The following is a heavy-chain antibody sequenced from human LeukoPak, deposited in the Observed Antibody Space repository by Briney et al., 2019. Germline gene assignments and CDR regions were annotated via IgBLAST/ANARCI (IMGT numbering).Heavy chain of an antibody. J-gene: IGHJ4*02. D-gene: IGHD3-10*01. V-gene: IGHV4-59*08. CDR1: GGSVSDYY. Sequence: PSETLSLTCTISGGSVSDYYWSWIRQSPGKGLEWIGYIYYTGSTTYNPSLKSRVTISVDTSKNQFSLKLSSVTAADTAVYYCARYYGSVLNWGQGTLVTVSS. CDR3: ARYYGSVLN. CDR2: IYYTGST.